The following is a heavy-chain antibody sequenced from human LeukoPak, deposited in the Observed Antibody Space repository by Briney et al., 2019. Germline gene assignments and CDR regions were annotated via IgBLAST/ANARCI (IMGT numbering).Heavy chain of an antibody. CDR3: AKDVYYYGSGSYYNPFDY. V-gene: IGHV3-23*01. D-gene: IGHD3-10*01. Sequence: GGSLRLSCASSGFTFSSYAMSWVRQAPGKGLEWVSAISGSGGSTYYADSVKGRFTISRDNSKNTLYLQMNSPRAEDTAVYYCAKDVYYYGSGSYYNPFDYWGQGTLVTVSS. CDR2: ISGSGGST. CDR1: GFTFSSYA. J-gene: IGHJ4*02.